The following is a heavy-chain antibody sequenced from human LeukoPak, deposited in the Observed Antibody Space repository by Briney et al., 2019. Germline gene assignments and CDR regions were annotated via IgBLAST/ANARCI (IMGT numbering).Heavy chain of an antibody. D-gene: IGHD2-15*01. J-gene: IGHJ6*04. V-gene: IGHV3-30*18. CDR3: AKETDCSGGSCSFYYYYYGMDV. CDR2: ISYGGSNK. CDR1: GFTFSSYG. Sequence: GGSLRLSCAASGFTFSSYGMHWVRQAPGKGLEGVAVISYGGSNKYYADSVKGRFTIYRDNSKNTLYLQMNSLRAEDTAVYYCAKETDCSGGSCSFYYYYYGMDVWGKGTTVTVSS.